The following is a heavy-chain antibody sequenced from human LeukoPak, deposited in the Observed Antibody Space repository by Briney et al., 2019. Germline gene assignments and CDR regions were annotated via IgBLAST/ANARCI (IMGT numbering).Heavy chain of an antibody. Sequence: GGSLRLSCAASGFTFSSYSMSWIRQAPGKGLEWVSAISGSGGSTYYADSVKGRFTISRDNSKNSLYLQMNSLRAEDTAVYYCAKDDFCPQDYWGQGTLVTVSS. CDR1: GFTFSSYS. CDR2: ISGSGGST. CDR3: AKDDFCPQDY. J-gene: IGHJ4*02. V-gene: IGHV3-23*01.